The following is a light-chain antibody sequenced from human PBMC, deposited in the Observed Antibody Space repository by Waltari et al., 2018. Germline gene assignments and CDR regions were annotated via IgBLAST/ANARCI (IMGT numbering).Light chain of an antibody. Sequence: QSALTQPPSASGSPGQSVTISCTGTSSDVGGYNYVSWYQQHPGKAPKLMIYGVSKRPAGVPERFSGSKAGNTASLTVSGLQAEDEADYYCSSYAGSNDYVFGTGTKVTVL. J-gene: IGLJ1*01. CDR2: GVS. CDR1: SSDVGGYNY. CDR3: SSYAGSNDYV. V-gene: IGLV2-8*01.